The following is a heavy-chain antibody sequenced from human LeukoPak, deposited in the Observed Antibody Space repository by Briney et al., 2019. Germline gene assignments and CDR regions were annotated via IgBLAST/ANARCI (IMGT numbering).Heavy chain of an antibody. V-gene: IGHV3-30-3*01. J-gene: IGHJ4*02. CDR2: ISYDGSNK. CDR1: GFTFSSYA. D-gene: IGHD3-3*01. CDR3: ARDLDSVLDDFWGGRSGSLDY. Sequence: GGSLRLSCAASGFTFSSYAMHWVRQAPGKGLEWVAVISYDGSNKYYADSVKGRFTISRDNSKNTLYLQMNSLRAEDTAVYYCARDLDSVLDDFWGGRSGSLDYWGQGTLVTVSS.